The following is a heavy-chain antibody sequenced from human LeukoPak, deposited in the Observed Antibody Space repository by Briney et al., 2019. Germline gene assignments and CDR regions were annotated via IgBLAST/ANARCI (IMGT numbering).Heavy chain of an antibody. CDR1: GFTFSNYW. CDR3: ARGYSYGHWYFDL. D-gene: IGHD5-18*01. V-gene: IGHV3-7*01. Sequence: PGGSLRLSCADSGFTFSNYWMSWVRQAPGKGLEWVANIKQDGSEKYYVDSVKVRFTISRDNAKNSLYLQMNSLRAEDTAVYYCARGYSYGHWYFDLWGRGTLVTVSS. J-gene: IGHJ2*01. CDR2: IKQDGSEK.